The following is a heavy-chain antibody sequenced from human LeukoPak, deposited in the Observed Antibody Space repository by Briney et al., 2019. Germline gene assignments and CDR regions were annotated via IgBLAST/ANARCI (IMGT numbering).Heavy chain of an antibody. CDR2: IYYSGST. J-gene: IGHJ4*02. CDR3: ARLEIAAAIDY. Sequence: PSETLSLTCTVSGGSISSSSYYWGWIRQPPGKGLEWIGSIYYSGSTYYNPSLKSRVTISVDTSKNQFSLKLSSVTAADTAVYYCARLEIAAAIDYWGQGTLVTVSS. CDR1: GGSISSSSYY. D-gene: IGHD6-13*01. V-gene: IGHV4-39*01.